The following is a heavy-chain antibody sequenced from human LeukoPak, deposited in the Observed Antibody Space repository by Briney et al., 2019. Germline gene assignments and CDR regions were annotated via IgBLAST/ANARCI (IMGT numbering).Heavy chain of an antibody. D-gene: IGHD6-6*01. V-gene: IGHV4-4*07. Sequence: SETLPPTCTVSGGSISSYYWSWIRQPAGKGLEWIGRIYTSGSTNYNPSLKSRVTMSVDTSKNQFSLKLSSVTAADTAVYYCAGRPYSSSSGSDYWGQGTLVTVSS. CDR2: IYTSGST. J-gene: IGHJ4*02. CDR1: GGSISSYY. CDR3: AGRPYSSSSGSDY.